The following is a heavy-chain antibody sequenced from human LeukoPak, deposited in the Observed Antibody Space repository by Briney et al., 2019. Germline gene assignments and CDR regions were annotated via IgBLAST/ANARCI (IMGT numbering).Heavy chain of an antibody. CDR1: GGSISSYY. V-gene: IGHV4-4*09. CDR2: IYTSGST. D-gene: IGHD3-3*01. J-gene: IGHJ4*02. CDR3: ARSPNYDFWSGPKD. Sequence: SETLSLTCTASGGSISSYYWSWIRQPPGKGLEWIGYIYTSGSTNYNPSLKSRVTISVDTSKNQFSLKLSSVTAADTAVYYCARSPNYDFWSGPKDWGQGTLVTVSS.